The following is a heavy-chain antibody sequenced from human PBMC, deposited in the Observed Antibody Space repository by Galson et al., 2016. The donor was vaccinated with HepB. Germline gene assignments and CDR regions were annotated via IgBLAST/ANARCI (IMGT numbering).Heavy chain of an antibody. CDR2: ISYSGRT. V-gene: IGHV4-39*01. CDR1: GGSISSSSYY. D-gene: IGHD3-9*01. Sequence: SETLSLTCTVSGGSISSSSYYWGWIRQPPGKGLEWIGSISYSGRTYYNPSLKSRVTISVDTSKNQFSLKLSSVTAADTAVYYCARRVLLRDFDWSEPRFDPWGQGTLVTVSS. J-gene: IGHJ5*02. CDR3: ARRVLLRDFDWSEPRFDP.